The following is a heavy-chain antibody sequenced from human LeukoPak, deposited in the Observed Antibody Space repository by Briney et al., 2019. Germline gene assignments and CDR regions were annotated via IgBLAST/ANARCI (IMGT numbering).Heavy chain of an antibody. CDR2: INHRGST. J-gene: IGHJ4*02. V-gene: IGHV4-34*01. D-gene: IGHD1-1*01. CDR1: GGSFSGYY. Sequence: PSETLSLTCAVYGGSFSGYYWSRIRQPPGKGLEWIGEINHRGSTTYNPSLKSRVSMSIDTSKSQFSLKLPSVTAADTAVYFCARGPNWNDFDYWGQGTLVTVSS. CDR3: ARGPNWNDFDY.